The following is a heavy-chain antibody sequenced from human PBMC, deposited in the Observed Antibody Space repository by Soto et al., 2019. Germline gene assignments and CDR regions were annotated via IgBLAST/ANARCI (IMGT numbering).Heavy chain of an antibody. V-gene: IGHV1-18*04. CDR3: ARGGFPRNFDY. J-gene: IGHJ4*02. Sequence: AAVKISCSASAYTCTSYGRSWVLQAAGQGLEWMGWISAYNGNTNYAQKLQGRVTMTTDTSTSTAYMELRTVRSDYTAVYYCARGGFPRNFDYWGQGTLVTVYS. CDR1: AYTCTSYG. CDR2: ISAYNGNT.